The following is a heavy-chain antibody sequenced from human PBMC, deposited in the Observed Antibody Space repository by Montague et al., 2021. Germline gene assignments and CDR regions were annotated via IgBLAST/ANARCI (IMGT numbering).Heavy chain of an antibody. J-gene: IGHJ6*02. Sequence: SETLSLTCAVYGGSFSGHYWSWIRQPPGEGLERIGEINHSGSTNYNPSLKSRVTMSVDTSKNQFSLNLSSVTAADTAVYYCARYLHTSKYSGSHYLSRQYGMDVWGQGTTVPVSS. CDR2: INHSGST. D-gene: IGHD1-26*01. CDR1: GGSFSGHY. CDR3: ARYLHTSKYSGSHYLSRQYGMDV. V-gene: IGHV4-34*01.